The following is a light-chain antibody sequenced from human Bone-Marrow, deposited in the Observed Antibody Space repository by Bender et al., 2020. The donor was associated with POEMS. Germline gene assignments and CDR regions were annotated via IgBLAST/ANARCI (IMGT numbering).Light chain of an antibody. J-gene: IGLJ3*02. Sequence: QSALTQPASVSGSPGQSITLSCTGTSSDVGGYNYVSWYQQYPGKAPKVMIYDVSIRPSGVSNRFSGSKSGNTASLTISGLQAEDEADYYCSTWDDRLNAWLFGGGTKLTVL. CDR3: STWDDRLNAWL. V-gene: IGLV2-14*01. CDR1: SSDVGGYNY. CDR2: DVS.